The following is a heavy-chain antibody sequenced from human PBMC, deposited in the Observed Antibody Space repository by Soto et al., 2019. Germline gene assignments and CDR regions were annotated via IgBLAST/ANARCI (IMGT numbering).Heavy chain of an antibody. D-gene: IGHD3-22*01. CDR1: GYNFTNYW. J-gene: IGHJ6*02. CDR2: IYPGDSDT. CDR3: ARVDYYDSSGYYSLLDV. V-gene: IGHV5-51*01. Sequence: ASLKISCEGCGYNFTNYWIGWVRQMPGKGLEWMGIIYPGDSDTRYSPSFQGQVTISADKSISTAYLQWSSLKASDTAMYYCARVDYYDSSGYYSLLDVWGQGTTITASS.